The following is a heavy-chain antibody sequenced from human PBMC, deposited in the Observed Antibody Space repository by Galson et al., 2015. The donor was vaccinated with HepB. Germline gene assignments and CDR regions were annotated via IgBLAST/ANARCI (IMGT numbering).Heavy chain of an antibody. CDR2: TYYRSKWYN. D-gene: IGHD1-1*01. Sequence: CAISGDSVSTNNAAWNWIRQSPSRGLEWLGRTYYRSKWYNNYAVSVKSRIVINADTSKNQFSLQLNSVTPEDTAVYYCAREVSATGTVDIWGQGTMITVSS. J-gene: IGHJ3*02. CDR1: GDSVSTNNAA. V-gene: IGHV6-1*01. CDR3: AREVSATGTVDI.